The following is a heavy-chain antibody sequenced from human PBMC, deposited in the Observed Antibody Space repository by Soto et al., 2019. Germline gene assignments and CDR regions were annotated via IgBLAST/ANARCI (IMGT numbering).Heavy chain of an antibody. CDR3: ARVVTGTDAFDI. CDR1: GGSISSSSYY. CDR2: IYYSGST. D-gene: IGHD1-20*01. J-gene: IGHJ3*02. V-gene: IGHV4-39*01. Sequence: PSETLSLTCTVSGGSISSSSYYWGWIRQPPGKGLEWIGSIYYSGSTYYNPSLKSRVTISVDTSKNQFSLKLSSVTAADTAVYYCARVVTGTDAFDIWGQGTMVTVSS.